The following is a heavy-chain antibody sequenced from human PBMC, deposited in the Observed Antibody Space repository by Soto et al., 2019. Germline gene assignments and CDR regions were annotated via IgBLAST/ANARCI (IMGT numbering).Heavy chain of an antibody. D-gene: IGHD5-18*01. CDR1: GYTFTSYY. CDR3: ARRLDTAMVTGAFDI. CDR2: IDPSGGST. Sequence: APVKVSCKASGYTFTSYYMHWVRQAPGQGVEWMGIIDPSGGSTSHAQKFQGRVTMTRDTSTSTVYMELSSLRSEDTAGYYCARRLDTAMVTGAFDIWGQGTMVTVAS. V-gene: IGHV1-46*01. J-gene: IGHJ3*02.